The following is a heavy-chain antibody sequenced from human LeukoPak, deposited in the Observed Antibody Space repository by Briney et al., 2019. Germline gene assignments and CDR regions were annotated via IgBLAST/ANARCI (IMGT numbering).Heavy chain of an antibody. J-gene: IGHJ4*02. CDR3: AIRLYYYGSGLDY. D-gene: IGHD3-10*01. Sequence: SETLSLTCTVSGGSISSYYWSWIRQPPGKGLEWIGSIYYSGSTYYNPSLKSRVTISVDTSKNQFSLKLSSVTAADTAVYYCAIRLYYYGSGLDYWGQGTLVTVSS. V-gene: IGHV4-59*05. CDR2: IYYSGST. CDR1: GGSISSYY.